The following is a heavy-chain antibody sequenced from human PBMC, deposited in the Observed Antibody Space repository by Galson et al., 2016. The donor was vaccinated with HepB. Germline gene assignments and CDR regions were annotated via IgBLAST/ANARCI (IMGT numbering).Heavy chain of an antibody. V-gene: IGHV3-7*01. Sequence: SLRLSCAASGLTFSRHWMSWARQAPGKGLEWVANINQDGSQKYYVDSVRGRFTISGDNAKNSLYLQMNSLRVEDTAVYYCAPHRAFDYWGQGTLVTVSS. CDR1: GLTFSRHW. CDR2: INQDGSQK. CDR3: APHRAFDY. J-gene: IGHJ4*02.